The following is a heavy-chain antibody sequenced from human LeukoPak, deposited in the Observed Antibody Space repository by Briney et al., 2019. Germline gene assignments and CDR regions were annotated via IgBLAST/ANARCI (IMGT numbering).Heavy chain of an antibody. CDR2: IYVTEST. CDR1: GASLSSGSYY. D-gene: IGHD3-10*01. CDR3: ASVRRGFGESSKYYSYYYMDV. V-gene: IGHV4-61*02. J-gene: IGHJ6*03. Sequence: SETLSLTCTVSGASLSSGSYYWSWIRQPAGKGLEWIGRIYVTESTTYNPSLKSRVTISIDTSKNQFSLKLTSVTAADTAVYYCASVRRGFGESSKYYSYYYMDVWGNGTTVTISS.